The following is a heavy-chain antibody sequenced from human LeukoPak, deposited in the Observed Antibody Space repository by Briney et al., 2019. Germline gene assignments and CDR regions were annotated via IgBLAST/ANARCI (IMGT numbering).Heavy chain of an antibody. CDR1: GGSISSYY. CDR2: IYYSGST. CDR3: ARGLGGDY. V-gene: IGHV4-59*01. J-gene: IGHJ4*02. D-gene: IGHD4-23*01. Sequence: PSETLSLTCTVSGGSISSYYWSWIRQPPGRGLEWIGYIYYSGSTNYNPSLKSRVTISVDTSKNQFSLKLSSVTAADTAVYYCARGLGGDYWGQGTLVTVSS.